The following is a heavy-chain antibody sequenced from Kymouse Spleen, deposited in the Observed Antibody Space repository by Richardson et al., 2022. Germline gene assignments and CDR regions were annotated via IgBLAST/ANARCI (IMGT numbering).Heavy chain of an antibody. CDR2: ISSNGGST. Sequence: EVQLVESGEGLVQPGGSLRLSCAASGFTFSSYAMHWVRQAPGKGLEYVSAISSNGGSTYYADSVKGRFTISRDNSKNTLYLQMGSLRAEDMAVYYCARSYSSSSGSYYYYYGMDVWGQGTTVTVSS. CDR1: GFTFSSYA. J-gene: IGHJ6*02. D-gene: IGHD6-6*01. V-gene: IGHV3-64*02. CDR3: ARSYSSSSGSYYYYYGMDV.